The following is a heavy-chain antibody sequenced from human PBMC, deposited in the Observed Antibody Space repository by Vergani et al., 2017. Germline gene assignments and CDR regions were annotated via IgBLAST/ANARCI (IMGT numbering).Heavy chain of an antibody. CDR3: ASGKYYSDSTSHFRGRYFDV. D-gene: IGHD3-16*01. Sequence: QMQLQESGPGLVKASETLSLTCTVSGDSIISRSYYWGWIRQPPGKGLEWIGSIYNSGNGDSSSSLKSRVTISADTSKNQLSLRLTSVTDADTAVYYCASGKYYSDSTSHFRGRYFDVWGRGTLVTVPS. CDR2: IYNSGNG. CDR1: GDSIISRSYY. V-gene: IGHV4-39*01. J-gene: IGHJ2*01.